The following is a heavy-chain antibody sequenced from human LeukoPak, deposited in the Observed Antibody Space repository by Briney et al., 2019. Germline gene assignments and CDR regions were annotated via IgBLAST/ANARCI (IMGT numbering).Heavy chain of an antibody. J-gene: IGHJ4*02. D-gene: IGHD1-26*01. CDR1: GGSFSGYY. CDR2: INHSGST. Sequence: SETLSLTCAVYGGSFSGYYWSWIRQPPGKGLEWIGEINHSGSTNYNPSLKSRVTISVDTSKNQFSLKLNSVTAADTAMYYCAKSGGYGLIDYWGQGTLVTVSS. CDR3: AKSGGYGLIDY. V-gene: IGHV4-34*01.